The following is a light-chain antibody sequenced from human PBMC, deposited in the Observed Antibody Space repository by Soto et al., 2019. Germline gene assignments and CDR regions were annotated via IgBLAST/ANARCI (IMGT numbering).Light chain of an antibody. CDR1: RNDIGTYNL. CDR2: EGN. V-gene: IGLV2-23*01. Sequence: QSVLTQPASVSDSPGQSISISCGGGRNDIGTYNLVSWYQQHPGKAPKLIIYEGNKRPSGVSNRFSGSRSGNTASLTISGLQAEDEADYYCCSYTDGSSLLFGGGTKLTFL. CDR3: CSYTDGSSLL. J-gene: IGLJ3*02.